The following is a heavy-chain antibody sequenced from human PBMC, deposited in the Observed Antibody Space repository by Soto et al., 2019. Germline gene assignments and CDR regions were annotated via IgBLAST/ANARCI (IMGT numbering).Heavy chain of an antibody. CDR2: VSYDGSNK. J-gene: IGHJ6*02. D-gene: IGHD2-15*01. CDR1: GVTFSSYG. CDR3: AKNREYCSGGSCPHYYYYGMDV. Sequence: GGSLRLSCVASGVTFSSYGIHWVRQAPGKGLEWVAVVSYDGSNKHYADSVKGRFTISRDNSENMVSLQMNSLRAEDTAVYYCAKNREYCSGGSCPHYYYYGMDVWGQGTTVTVSS. V-gene: IGHV3-30*18.